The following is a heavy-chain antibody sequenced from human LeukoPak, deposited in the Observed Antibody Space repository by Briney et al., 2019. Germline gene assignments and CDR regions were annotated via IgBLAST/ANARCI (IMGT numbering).Heavy chain of an antibody. Sequence: PSGTLSLTRAVYGWSFSGYYWSWVRQPPGKGLEWIGEINHSGSTNYNPSLKSRVTISVDTSKNQFSLKLSTVTAADTAVYYCARVSDSSGLDAFDIWGQGTMVTVSS. J-gene: IGHJ3*02. D-gene: IGHD3-22*01. CDR1: GWSFSGYY. CDR2: INHSGST. CDR3: ARVSDSSGLDAFDI. V-gene: IGHV4-34*01.